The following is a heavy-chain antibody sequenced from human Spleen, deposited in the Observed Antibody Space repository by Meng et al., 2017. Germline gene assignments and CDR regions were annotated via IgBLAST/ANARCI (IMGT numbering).Heavy chain of an antibody. Sequence: QLQLQESGRGLVKPSETLSLACTVSGGSIGSNSYHWGWIRQPPGKGLEWVGTIDYSGTTYSNSSLKSRVTISLDTSRNQFSLKLTSVTAADTAVYYCSRRINTAGGWFDSWGQGTLVTVSS. CDR2: IDYSGTT. CDR1: GGSIGSNSYH. D-gene: IGHD5-18*01. CDR3: SRRINTAGGWFDS. V-gene: IGHV4-39*01. J-gene: IGHJ5*01.